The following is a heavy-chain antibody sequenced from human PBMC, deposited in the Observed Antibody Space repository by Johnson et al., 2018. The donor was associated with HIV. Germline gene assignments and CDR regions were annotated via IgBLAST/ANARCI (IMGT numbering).Heavy chain of an antibody. D-gene: IGHD3-10*01. CDR1: GFIFRSYG. J-gene: IGHJ3*02. V-gene: IGHV3-33*06. CDR3: AKGGLWFGESIDAFDI. Sequence: QVQLVESGGGVVQPGRSLRLSCAASGFIFRSYGMDWVRQAPGKGLEWVAVIWSDGSTKYYADSVKGRFTISRDNSKNTLYLQMNSLRAEDTAVYYCAKGGLWFGESIDAFDIWGQGTMVTVSS. CDR2: IWSDGSTK.